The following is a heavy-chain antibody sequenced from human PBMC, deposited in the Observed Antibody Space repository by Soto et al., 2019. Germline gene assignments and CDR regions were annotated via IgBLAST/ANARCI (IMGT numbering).Heavy chain of an antibody. J-gene: IGHJ5*02. Sequence: PGGSLSLSCAASGFTFRSFTMNWVRQAPGEGLEWVSTISSNSAYIYYTDALRGRFTISRDNAKNSLHLQMNSLRAEDTAVYYCTRDASRDSSARGWFDPWGPGTLVTVS. V-gene: IGHV3-21*01. CDR2: ISSNSAYI. CDR1: GFTFRSFT. CDR3: TRDASRDSSARGWFDP. D-gene: IGHD6-13*01.